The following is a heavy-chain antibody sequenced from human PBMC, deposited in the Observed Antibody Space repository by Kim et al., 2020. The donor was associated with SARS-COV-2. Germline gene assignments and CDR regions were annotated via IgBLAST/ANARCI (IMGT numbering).Heavy chain of an antibody. CDR2: IIPIFGTA. CDR3: ARDGVDTAIQGFDY. Sequence: SVKVSCKASGGTFSSYAISWVRQAPGQGLEWMGGIIPIFGTANYAQKFQGRVTITADESTSTAYMELSSLRSEDTAVYYCARDGVDTAIQGFDYWGQGTLVTVSS. D-gene: IGHD5-18*01. V-gene: IGHV1-69*13. CDR1: GGTFSSYA. J-gene: IGHJ4*02.